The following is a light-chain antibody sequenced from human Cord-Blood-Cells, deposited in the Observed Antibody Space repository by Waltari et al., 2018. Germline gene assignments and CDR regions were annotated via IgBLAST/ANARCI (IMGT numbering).Light chain of an antibody. Sequence: EMVFTQFPGNMSFSPGEKATLYCRASLSVSISYLAWYQQKPGQAPRLLSYGASSRATGIPDRFSGSGSGTDFTLTISRLEPEDFAVYYCQQYGSSPLTFGGGTKVEIK. CDR2: GAS. CDR3: QQYGSSPLT. V-gene: IGKV3-20*01. J-gene: IGKJ4*01. CDR1: LSVSISY.